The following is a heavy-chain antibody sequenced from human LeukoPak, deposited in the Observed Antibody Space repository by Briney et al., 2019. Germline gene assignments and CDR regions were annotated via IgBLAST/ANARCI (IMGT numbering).Heavy chain of an antibody. CDR2: LNWNGEST. D-gene: IGHD3-16*01. Sequence: GGSLTLSCTASGLIFNDFGLTWVRQAPGKGLEWVSSLNWNGESTVYADSVKGRFTISRDHAKNPLYLQMASLRAEDTAFYYCARSEGSWGNYYFDYWGEGTLVTVSS. CDR1: GLIFNDFG. CDR3: ARSEGSWGNYYFDY. J-gene: IGHJ4*02. V-gene: IGHV3-20*04.